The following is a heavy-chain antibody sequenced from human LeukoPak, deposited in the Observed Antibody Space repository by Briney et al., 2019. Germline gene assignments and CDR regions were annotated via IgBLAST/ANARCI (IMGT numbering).Heavy chain of an antibody. CDR3: ARQASGSGWYPHGDYFDY. J-gene: IGHJ4*02. D-gene: IGHD6-19*01. Sequence: GESLEISCKGSGYSFTSYWIGWVRQMPGKGLEWMGIIYPGDSDTRYSPSFQGQVTISADKSISTAYLQWSSLKASDTAMYYCARQASGSGWYPHGDYFDYWGQGTLVTVSS. CDR2: IYPGDSDT. CDR1: GYSFTSYW. V-gene: IGHV5-51*01.